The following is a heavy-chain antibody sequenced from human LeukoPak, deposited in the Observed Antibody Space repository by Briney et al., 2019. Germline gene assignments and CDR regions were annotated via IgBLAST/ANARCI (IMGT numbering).Heavy chain of an antibody. CDR2: ISSGSGTI. V-gene: IGHV3-48*02. CDR1: GFTFTSFA. J-gene: IGHJ4*02. Sequence: GGSLRLSCAASGFTFTSFAMSWVRQAPGKGLEWVSFISSGSGTIYYADSVKGRFTISRDNAKNSLYLQMNSLRDEDTAVYYCARDDPPLRHWGQGTLVTVSS. CDR3: ARDDPPLRH.